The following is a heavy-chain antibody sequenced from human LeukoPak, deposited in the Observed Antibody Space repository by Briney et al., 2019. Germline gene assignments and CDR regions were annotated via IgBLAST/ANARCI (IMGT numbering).Heavy chain of an antibody. D-gene: IGHD4-17*01. V-gene: IGHV3-48*01. CDR1: GFTFSSYS. CDR2: ISSSSSTI. Sequence: PGGSLRLSCAASGFTFSSYSMNWVRQAPGKGLEWVSYISSSSSTIYYADSVKGRFTISRDNAKNSLYLQMNSLRAEDTAVYYCARDRDYGDLPSDYWGQGTLVTVSS. CDR3: ARDRDYGDLPSDY. J-gene: IGHJ4*02.